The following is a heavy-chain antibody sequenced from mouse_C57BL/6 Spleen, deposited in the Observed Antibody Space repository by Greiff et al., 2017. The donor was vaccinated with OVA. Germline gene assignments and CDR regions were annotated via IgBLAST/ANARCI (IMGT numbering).Heavy chain of an antibody. CDR1: GYTFTSYW. D-gene: IGHD1-1*01. J-gene: IGHJ1*03. Sequence: QVQLQQPGAELVRPGSSVKLSCKASGYTFTSYWMHWAKQRPVQGLEWIGNIDPSDSETHYNQKFKDKATLTVDKSSSTAYMQLSSLTSEDSAVYYCARSDYGSSWHFDVWGTGTTVTVSS. V-gene: IGHV1-52*01. CDR2: IDPSDSET. CDR3: ARSDYGSSWHFDV.